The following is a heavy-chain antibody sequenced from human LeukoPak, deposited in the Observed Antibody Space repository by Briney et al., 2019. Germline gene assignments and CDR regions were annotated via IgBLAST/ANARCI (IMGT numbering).Heavy chain of an antibody. CDR1: GYSLTTYY. CDR2: INPSGGGT. V-gene: IGHV1-46*01. J-gene: IGHJ6*02. Sequence: GASVKVSCKVSGYSLTTYYMHWVRQAPGQGLEWVAIINPSGGGTKYAQKFQGRVTMTRDTPTNTVYMELSSLRTEDTAVYYCASVYLYGMDVWGQGTTVTVSS. D-gene: IGHD2-8*01. CDR3: ASVYLYGMDV.